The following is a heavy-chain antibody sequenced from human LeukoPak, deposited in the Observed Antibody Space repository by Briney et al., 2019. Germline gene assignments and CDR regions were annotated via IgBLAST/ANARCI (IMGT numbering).Heavy chain of an antibody. CDR1: GASISSYY. D-gene: IGHD1/OR15-1a*01. J-gene: IGHJ4*02. CDR3: ARVRNNIRSFDY. CDR2: IHYSGST. V-gene: IGHV4-59*01. Sequence: PSETLSLTCSVSGASISSYYWSWIRQPPGKELEWIGYIHYSGSTNHNPSLKSRVTISLDTSKNPFSLKLSSVTAADTAVYYCARVRNNIRSFDYWGQGTLVTVSS.